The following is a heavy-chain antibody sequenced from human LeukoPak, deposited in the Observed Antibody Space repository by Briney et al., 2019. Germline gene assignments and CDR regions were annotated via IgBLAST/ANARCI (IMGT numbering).Heavy chain of an antibody. J-gene: IGHJ4*02. CDR2: ISSTSGSI. CDR1: GFTFSSDS. D-gene: IGHD4-17*01. CDR3: ARGRVYGDYVFDY. Sequence: GGSLRLPCAASGFTFSSDSMNWVRQAPGKGLEWVSSISSTSGSISYADSVKGRFTISRDNAKNSLYLQMNSLRAEDTAVYYCARGRVYGDYVFDYWGQGTLVTVSS. V-gene: IGHV3-21*01.